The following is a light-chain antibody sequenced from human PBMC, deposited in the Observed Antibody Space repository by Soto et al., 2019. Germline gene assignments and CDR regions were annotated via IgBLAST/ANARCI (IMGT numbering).Light chain of an antibody. CDR3: QQYNSHDDIA. CDR2: DAS. CDR1: QSISSW. J-gene: IGKJ4*01. V-gene: IGKV1-5*01. Sequence: DIQMTQSPSTLSASVGDRVTITFRSSQSISSWLAWYQQKPGKAPKLLIYDASSLESGVPSRFSGSGSGTEFTLTISSLQPDDSATYYCQQYNSHDDIAFGRGTKVDI.